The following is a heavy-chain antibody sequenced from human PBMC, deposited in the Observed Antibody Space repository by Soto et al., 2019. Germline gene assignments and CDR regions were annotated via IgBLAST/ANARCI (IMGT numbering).Heavy chain of an antibody. CDR3: ARCTAPNVVVVAALNWFDP. V-gene: IGHV4-39*01. CDR1: GGSISSSSYY. D-gene: IGHD2-15*01. CDR2: IYYSGST. Sequence: PSETLSLTCTVSGGSISSSSYYWGWIRQPPGKGLEWIGSIYYSGSTYYNPSLKSRVTISVDTSKNQFSLKLSSVTAADTAVYYCARCTAPNVVVVAALNWFDPWGQRTLVTVSS. J-gene: IGHJ5*02.